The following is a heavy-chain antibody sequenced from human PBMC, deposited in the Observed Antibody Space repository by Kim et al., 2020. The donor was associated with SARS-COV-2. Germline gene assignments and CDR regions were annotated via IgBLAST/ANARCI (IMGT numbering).Heavy chain of an antibody. D-gene: IGHD6-13*01. CDR2: IIPIFGTA. J-gene: IGHJ6*02. V-gene: IGHV1-69*13. Sequence: SVKVSCKASGGTFSSYAISWVRQAPGQGLEWMGGIIPIFGTANYAQKFQGRVTITADESTSTAYMELSSLRSEDTAVYYFARGGPRTIAAAEYYYYGMDVWGQGTTVTVSS. CDR3: ARGGPRTIAAAEYYYYGMDV. CDR1: GGTFSSYA.